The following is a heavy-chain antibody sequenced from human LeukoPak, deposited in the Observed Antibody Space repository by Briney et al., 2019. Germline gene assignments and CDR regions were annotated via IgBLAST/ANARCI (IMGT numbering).Heavy chain of an antibody. V-gene: IGHV3-21*01. CDR2: ISSSSSYV. J-gene: IGHJ3*02. Sequence: PGGSLRLSCAASGFTFSSYSMNWVRQAPGKGLEWVSSISSSSSYVYYADSVKGRFTISRDNAKNSLYLQMNSLRAEDTAVYYCARSYYYDSSGYRSGAFDIWGQGTMVTVSS. CDR1: GFTFSSYS. D-gene: IGHD3-22*01. CDR3: ARSYYYDSSGYRSGAFDI.